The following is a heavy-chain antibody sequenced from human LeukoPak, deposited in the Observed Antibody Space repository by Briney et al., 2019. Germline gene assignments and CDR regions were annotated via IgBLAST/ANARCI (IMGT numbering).Heavy chain of an antibody. CDR1: GGSISSSSAY. Sequence: TSETLSLTCTVSGGSISSSSAYWGWIRQPPGKGLEWIGSIYYSKNTYYNPSLKSRVTISADTSKNQFSLTLGSVSATVTAVYYCVSPRGFSYGYFDYWGQGTLVTVSS. J-gene: IGHJ4*02. V-gene: IGHV4-39*01. CDR3: VSPRGFSYGYFDY. D-gene: IGHD5-18*01. CDR2: IYYSKNT.